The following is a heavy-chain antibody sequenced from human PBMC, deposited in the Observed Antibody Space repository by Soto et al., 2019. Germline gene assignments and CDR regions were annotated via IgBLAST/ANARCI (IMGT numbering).Heavy chain of an antibody. CDR1: GGTFSSYA. CDR2: IIPIFGTA. J-gene: IGHJ3*02. CDR3: ARDRSRRYYDSSGYLAGAFDI. D-gene: IGHD3-22*01. V-gene: IGHV1-69*06. Sequence: SVKVSCKASGGTFSSYAISWLRQAPGQGLEWMGGIIPIFGTANYAQKFQGRVTITADKSTSTAYMELSSLRSEDTAVYYCARDRSRRYYDSSGYLAGAFDIWGQGTMVTVSS.